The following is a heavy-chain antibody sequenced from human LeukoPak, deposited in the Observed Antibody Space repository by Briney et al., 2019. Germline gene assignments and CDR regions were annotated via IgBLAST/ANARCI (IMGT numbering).Heavy chain of an antibody. V-gene: IGHV4-59*04. CDR3: QRGQNDAFDI. J-gene: IGHJ3*02. CDR2: IYHSGST. CDR1: GGSISSYY. Sequence: SETLSLTCNVSGGSISSYYWSWIRQPPGKGLEWIGSIYHSGSTNYNPSLKSRVTISVDTSKNQFSLKLSSVTAADTAVYYCQRGQNDAFDIWGQGTMVTVSS.